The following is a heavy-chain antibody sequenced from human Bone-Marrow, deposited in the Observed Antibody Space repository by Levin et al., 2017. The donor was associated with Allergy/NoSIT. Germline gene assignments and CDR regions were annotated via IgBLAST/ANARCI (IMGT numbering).Heavy chain of an antibody. J-gene: IGHJ4*02. D-gene: IGHD6-19*01. V-gene: IGHV4-38-2*02. CDR2: IYHSGST. Sequence: KPSETLSLTCPVSNFSISTGYYWAWIRQPPGKGLEWLGSIYHSGSTYYNPSLKSRVTMSVDTSLNHFSLRLSSVTAADTAVYYCARVGTGWYFFKYWGPGTLVTVSS. CDR3: ARVGTGWYFFKY. CDR1: NFSISTGYY.